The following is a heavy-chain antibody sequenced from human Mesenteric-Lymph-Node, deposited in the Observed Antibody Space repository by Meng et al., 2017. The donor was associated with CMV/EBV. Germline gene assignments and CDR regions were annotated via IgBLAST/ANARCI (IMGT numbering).Heavy chain of an antibody. Sequence: CTVSCRPILSGDSSWSWIRQHPGKGLEWIGFIYYSGSTTYNPSLKSRVSISLDTSENQFSLKLGSVTAADTAVYYCAGYNWNYYFDYWGQGTLVTVSS. CDR3: AGYNWNYYFDY. D-gene: IGHD1-7*01. V-gene: IGHV4-31*03. J-gene: IGHJ4*02. CDR2: IYYSGST. CDR1: CRPILSGDSS.